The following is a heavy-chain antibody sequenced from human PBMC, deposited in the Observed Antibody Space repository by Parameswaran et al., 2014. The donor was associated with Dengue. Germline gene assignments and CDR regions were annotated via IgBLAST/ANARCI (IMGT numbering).Heavy chain of an antibody. J-gene: IGHJ6*02. D-gene: IGHD6-13*01. CDR3: AIYRSYSSSYYYYGMDV. CDR2: IYPGDSDT. Sequence: VRQMPGKGLEWMGIIYPGDSDTRYSPSFQGQVTMSADKSISTAYLQWSSLKASDTAMYYCAIYRSYSSSYYYYGMDVWGQGTTVTVSS. V-gene: IGHV5-51*01.